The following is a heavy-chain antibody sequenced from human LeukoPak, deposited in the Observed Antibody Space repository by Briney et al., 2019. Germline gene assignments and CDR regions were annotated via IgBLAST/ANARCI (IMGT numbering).Heavy chain of an antibody. Sequence: PGGSLRLSCAASGFTFSDYYMSWIRQAPGKGLEWVSYISSSGSTIYYADSVKGRFTISRDNAKNSLYLQMNSLRAEDTAVYYCARVSPTYDILTGYLFGLDYWGQGTLVTVSS. J-gene: IGHJ4*02. CDR3: ARVSPTYDILTGYLFGLDY. CDR2: ISSSGSTI. D-gene: IGHD3-9*01. V-gene: IGHV3-11*04. CDR1: GFTFSDYY.